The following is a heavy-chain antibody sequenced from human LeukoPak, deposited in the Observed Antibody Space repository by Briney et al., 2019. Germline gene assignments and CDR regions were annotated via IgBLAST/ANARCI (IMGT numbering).Heavy chain of an antibody. D-gene: IGHD3-22*01. CDR3: ATYNYDSSGWPLRWFDP. CDR1: GYTLTELS. J-gene: IGHJ5*02. V-gene: IGHV1-24*01. Sequence: GASVKVSCKVSGYTLTELSMHWVRQAPGKGLEWMGGFDPEDGETIYAQKFQGRVTMTEDTSTDTAYMELSSLRSEDTAVYYCATYNYDSSGWPLRWFDPWGQGTLVTVSS. CDR2: FDPEDGET.